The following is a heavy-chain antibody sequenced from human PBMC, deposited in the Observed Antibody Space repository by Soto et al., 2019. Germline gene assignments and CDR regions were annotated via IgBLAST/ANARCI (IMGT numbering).Heavy chain of an antibody. J-gene: IGHJ5*02. Sequence: QVQLVQSGAEVKKPGASVKVSCKASGYTFTSYGISWVRQAPGQGLEWMGWISAYNGNTNYAQKLQGRVTMTTDTSTSTAYMELRRLRSDDTAVYYCARDTVYYGSGSVNWFEPWGQGTLVTVSS. CDR1: GYTFTSYG. CDR3: ARDTVYYGSGSVNWFEP. V-gene: IGHV1-18*04. D-gene: IGHD3-10*01. CDR2: ISAYNGNT.